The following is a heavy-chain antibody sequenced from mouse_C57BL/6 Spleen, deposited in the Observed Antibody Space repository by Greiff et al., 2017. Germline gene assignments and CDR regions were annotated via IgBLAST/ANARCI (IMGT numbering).Heavy chain of an antibody. Sequence: VQLQQSGPELVKPGASVKISCKASGYTFTDYYMNWVKQSHGKSLEWIGDINPNNGGTSYNQKFKGKATFTVDKSSSTAYMELRSLTSEDSAVYYCARDYYGSSYSAYWGKGALVTVSA. CDR3: ARDYYGSSYSAY. V-gene: IGHV1-26*01. J-gene: IGHJ3*01. CDR1: GYTFTDYY. D-gene: IGHD1-1*01. CDR2: INPNNGGT.